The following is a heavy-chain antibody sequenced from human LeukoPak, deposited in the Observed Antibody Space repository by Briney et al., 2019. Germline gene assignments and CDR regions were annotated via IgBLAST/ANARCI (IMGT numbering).Heavy chain of an antibody. J-gene: IGHJ4*02. V-gene: IGHV6-1*01. D-gene: IGHD2-2*01. Sequence: SQTLSLTCAISGDSVSSTAWNWIRQSPSRGLEWLGRTYNRSKWYNDYAVSVKSRITINPDTSKHQFSLQLNSVAPEDTAVYYCARGGRGYCTSSSCYFDYWGQGTLVTVSS. CDR2: TYNRSKWYN. CDR3: ARGGRGYCTSSSCYFDY. CDR1: GDSVSSTA.